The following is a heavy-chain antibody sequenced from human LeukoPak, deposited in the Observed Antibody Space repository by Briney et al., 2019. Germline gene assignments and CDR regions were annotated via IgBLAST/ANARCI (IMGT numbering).Heavy chain of an antibody. D-gene: IGHD2-2*01. Sequence: PSETLSLTCTVSGGSISSGSYYWSWIRQPAGKGLEWIGRIYTSGSTNYNPSLKSRVTISVDTSKNQFSLKLSSVTAADTAVYYCAREPLLHCSSTSCSPRDYWGQGTLVTVSS. CDR1: GGSISSGSYY. CDR2: IYTSGST. CDR3: AREPLLHCSSTSCSPRDY. J-gene: IGHJ4*02. V-gene: IGHV4-61*02.